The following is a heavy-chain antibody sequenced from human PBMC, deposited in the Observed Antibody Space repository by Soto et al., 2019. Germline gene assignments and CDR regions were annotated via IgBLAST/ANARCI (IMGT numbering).Heavy chain of an antibody. CDR1: TETFNNYG. D-gene: IGHD3-3*01. CDR2: ISTYNGNT. V-gene: IGHV1-18*04. J-gene: IGHJ5*02. Sequence: ASVKVSCKASTETFNNYGIAWVRQAPGQGLEWMGWISTYNGNTNTYHKKRFQGRFTMTTDTSTSTAYMELRSLRSDDTAVYYCARDSIRFLEWLLNWFDPWGQGTLVTVSS. CDR3: ARDSIRFLEWLLNWFDP.